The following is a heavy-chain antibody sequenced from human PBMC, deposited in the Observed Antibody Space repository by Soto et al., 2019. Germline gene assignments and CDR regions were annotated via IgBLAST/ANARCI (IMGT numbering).Heavy chain of an antibody. D-gene: IGHD2-8*02. CDR3: AKSTGGTANGLDV. V-gene: IGHV3-9*01. CDR2: ISWSSATI. CDR1: GFSFDEYS. J-gene: IGHJ6*02. Sequence: EVQLVESGGGLVQPGRSLRLSCAASGFSFDEYSMHWVRQGPGKGLEWVSGISWSSATIGYADSVKGRFSISRDNAKRSLYLQMSSLRPEDTALYYCAKSTGGTANGLDVWGQGITVTVSS.